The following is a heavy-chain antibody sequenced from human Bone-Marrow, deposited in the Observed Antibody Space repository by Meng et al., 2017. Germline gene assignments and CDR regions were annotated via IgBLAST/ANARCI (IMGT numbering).Heavy chain of an antibody. CDR1: GGTFSSYA. J-gene: IGHJ6*02. CDR3: ARGIVVVPAGYGMDV. Sequence: SVKVSCKASGGTFSSYAISWVRQAPGQGLESMGGIIPIFGTANYAQKFQGRVTITTDESTSTAYMELSSLRSEDTAVYYCARGIVVVPAGYGMDVWGQGTTVTVSS. V-gene: IGHV1-69*05. D-gene: IGHD2-2*01. CDR2: IIPIFGTA.